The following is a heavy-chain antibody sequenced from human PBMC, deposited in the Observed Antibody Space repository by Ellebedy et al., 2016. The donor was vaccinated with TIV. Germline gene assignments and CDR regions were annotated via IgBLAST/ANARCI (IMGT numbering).Heavy chain of an antibody. D-gene: IGHD3-22*01. CDR2: IYYSGST. Sequence: SETLSLTCTVSGGSISSGDYYWSWIRQPPGKGLEWIGYIYYSGSTYYNPSLKSRVSISVDTSKNQFSLKLSSVTAADTAVYYCARAGSGYYLPFDYWGQGTLVTVSS. CDR1: GGSISSGDYY. J-gene: IGHJ4*02. V-gene: IGHV4-30-4*01. CDR3: ARAGSGYYLPFDY.